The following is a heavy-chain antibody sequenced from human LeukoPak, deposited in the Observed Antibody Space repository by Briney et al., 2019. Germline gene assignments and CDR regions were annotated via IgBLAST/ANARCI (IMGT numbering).Heavy chain of an antibody. CDR2: IKDDGSEN. CDR1: GFTFNTYW. V-gene: IGHV3-7*03. J-gene: IGHJ4*02. D-gene: IGHD1-26*01. Sequence: GGSLRLSCAASGFTFNTYWMSWVRQAPGKGLEWVANIKDDGSENHYADSVRGRFIISRDNAKNSLFLQMNSLRAEDTAVYYCARDGQGSYSGYFDCWGQGTLVTVSS. CDR3: ARDGQGSYSGYFDC.